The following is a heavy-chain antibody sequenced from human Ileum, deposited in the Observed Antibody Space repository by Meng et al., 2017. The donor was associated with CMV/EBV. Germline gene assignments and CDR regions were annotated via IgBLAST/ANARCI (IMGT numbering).Heavy chain of an antibody. CDR1: GFIFDDFT. J-gene: IGHJ5*01. Sequence: LSCATSGFIFDDFTIHWVRQAPGKGLEWVSLIREGDTRYADSVKGRFTVSRDNSKSSLYLEMNSLRTDDTAIYYCAKEGGTMWFDSWGQGTLVTVSS. CDR3: AKEGGTMWFDS. CDR2: IREGDT. D-gene: IGHD6-25*01. V-gene: IGHV3-43*01.